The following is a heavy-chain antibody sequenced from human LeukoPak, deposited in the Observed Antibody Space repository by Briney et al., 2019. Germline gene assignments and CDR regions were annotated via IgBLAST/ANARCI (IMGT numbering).Heavy chain of an antibody. CDR2: INNDGNLKTDGRDT. CDR1: GFTLSNYW. V-gene: IGHV3-74*01. Sequence: GGSLRLSCAASGFTLSNYWMIHWVRQVPGKGLQWVSRINNDGNLKTDGRDTGYADSVKGRFTISTDNAKNTLYLQMNSLRAEDTAVYYCASSLVEMATMPPDYWGQGTLVTVSS. D-gene: IGHD5-24*01. CDR3: ASSLVEMATMPPDY. J-gene: IGHJ4*02.